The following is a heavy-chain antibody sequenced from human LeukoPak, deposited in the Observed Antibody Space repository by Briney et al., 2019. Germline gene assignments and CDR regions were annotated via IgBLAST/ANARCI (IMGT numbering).Heavy chain of an antibody. Sequence: ASVKVSCKASGYTFTSYGISWVRQAPGQGLEWMGWISAYNGNTNYAQKLQGRVTMTIDTSTSTAYMELRSLRSDDTAVYYCARDAGGWLRLYYYGMDVWGQGTTVTVSS. V-gene: IGHV1-18*01. J-gene: IGHJ6*02. CDR2: ISAYNGNT. CDR1: GYTFTSYG. D-gene: IGHD5-12*01. CDR3: ARDAGGWLRLYYYGMDV.